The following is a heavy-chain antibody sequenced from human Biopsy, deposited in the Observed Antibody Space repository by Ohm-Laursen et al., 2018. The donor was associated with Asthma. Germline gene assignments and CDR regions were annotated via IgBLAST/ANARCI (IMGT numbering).Heavy chain of an antibody. Sequence: SETLSLTCSLSSGSGGYMRSGNYYWGWIRQPPGKGLEWIGSIYYSGTTYYNPSLESRVTVSADTSKNQFSLKLTSVTAAATAVYYCVRGSSSWHHGPFHYYYGLDVWGQGTTATVSS. J-gene: IGHJ6*02. CDR3: VRGSSSWHHGPFHYYYGLDV. V-gene: IGHV4-39*01. CDR1: SGSGGYMRSGNYY. D-gene: IGHD6-13*01. CDR2: IYYSGTT.